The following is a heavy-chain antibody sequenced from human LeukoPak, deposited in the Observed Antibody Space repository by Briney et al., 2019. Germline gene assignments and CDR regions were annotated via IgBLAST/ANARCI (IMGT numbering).Heavy chain of an antibody. J-gene: IGHJ4*02. V-gene: IGHV3-23*01. Sequence: GGCLRLSCAASGFTFSSYAMSWVRQAPGKGLEWVSLISGSGGSTYYADSVKGRFTISRDNSKNTLYPHMDSLRDDDTAVYYCATDRSLRSFDYWAQGPLVT. CDR1: GFTFSSYA. CDR2: ISGSGGST. CDR3: ATDRSLRSFDY.